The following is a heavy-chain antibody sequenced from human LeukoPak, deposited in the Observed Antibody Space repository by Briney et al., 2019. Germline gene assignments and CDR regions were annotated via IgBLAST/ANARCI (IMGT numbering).Heavy chain of an antibody. CDR2: ISSSSTHI. J-gene: IGHJ3*02. Sequence: GGSLRLSCAASGFTFSSYSMNWVRQAPGKGLEWVSYISSSSTHIYYADSVKGRFTISRDNAKNSLYLQMNSLRAEDTAVYYCARDMVRGVTDAFDIWGQGTMVTVSS. D-gene: IGHD3-10*01. V-gene: IGHV3-21*01. CDR3: ARDMVRGVTDAFDI. CDR1: GFTFSSYS.